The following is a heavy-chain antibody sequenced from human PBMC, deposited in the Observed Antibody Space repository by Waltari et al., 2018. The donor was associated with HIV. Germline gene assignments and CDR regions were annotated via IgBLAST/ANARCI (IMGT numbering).Heavy chain of an antibody. CDR2: INPKSGVT. J-gene: IGHJ4*02. CDR3: ARDWWQLPSGGYFFDY. V-gene: IGHV1-2*02. CDR1: RFPFTAYY. D-gene: IGHD2-15*01. Sequence: QVQLVQSGAEVKKPGASVTVSCTASRFPFTAYYVPWVRQAPGQGLEWMGWINPKSGVTHFAQNFQGRINMTRDTSIKTAYLELSRLQSDDTAVYYCARDWWQLPSGGYFFDYWGQGTLVTVSS.